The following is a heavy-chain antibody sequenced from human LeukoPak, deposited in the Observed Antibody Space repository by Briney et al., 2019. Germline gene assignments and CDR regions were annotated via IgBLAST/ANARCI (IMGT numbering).Heavy chain of an antibody. V-gene: IGHV4-31*03. J-gene: IGHJ6*02. Sequence: PSETLSLTCTVSGGSISSGGYYWSWIRQHPGKGLEWIGYIYYSGSTYHNPSLKSRVTISVDTSKNQFSLKLSSVTAADTAVYYCAREGIKYYDFWSGYYEYYYYGMDVWGQGTTVTVSS. CDR1: GGSISSGGYY. D-gene: IGHD3-3*01. CDR2: IYYSGST. CDR3: AREGIKYYDFWSGYYEYYYYGMDV.